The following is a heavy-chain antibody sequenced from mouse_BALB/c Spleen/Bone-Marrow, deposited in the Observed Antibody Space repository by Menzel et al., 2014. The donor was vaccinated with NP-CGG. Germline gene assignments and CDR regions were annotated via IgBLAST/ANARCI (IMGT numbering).Heavy chain of an antibody. V-gene: IGHV1S81*02. Sequence: VQLQQSGAELVKPGASVKLSCKASGYTFTSYYMYWVKQRPGQGLEWIGEINPSNGGTNFNKKFKSKATLTVYKSSSTAYMQLSSLTSEDSAVYYCTRSDGYYVPHWYFDVWGAGTTVTVSS. CDR2: INPSNGGT. CDR1: GYTFTSYY. J-gene: IGHJ1*01. CDR3: TRSDGYYVPHWYFDV. D-gene: IGHD2-3*01.